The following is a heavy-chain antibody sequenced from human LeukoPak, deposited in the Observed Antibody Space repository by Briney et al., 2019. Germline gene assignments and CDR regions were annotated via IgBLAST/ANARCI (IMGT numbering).Heavy chain of an antibody. D-gene: IGHD2-21*02. CDR2: IYSGGST. Sequence: GGSLRLSCAASGFTVSSNYMSWVRQAPGKGLEWVSVIYSGGSTYYADSVKGRFTISRDNSKNTLYLQMNSLRAEDTAVYYCAKGALIVVVTAHDYYGMDVWGQGTTVTVSS. CDR3: AKGALIVVVTAHDYYGMDV. J-gene: IGHJ6*02. V-gene: IGHV3-66*01. CDR1: GFTVSSNY.